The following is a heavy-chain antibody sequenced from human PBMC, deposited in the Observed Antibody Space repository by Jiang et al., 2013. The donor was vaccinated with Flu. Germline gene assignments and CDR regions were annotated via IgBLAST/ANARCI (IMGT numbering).Heavy chain of an antibody. CDR2: ISYDGSNK. D-gene: IGHD2-2*01. Sequence: CAASGFTFSSYAMHWVRQAPGKGLEWVAVISYDGSNKYYADSVKGRFTISRDNSKNTLYLQMNSLRAEDTAVYYCAREFTQLDSCDAFDIWGQGTMVTVSS. CDR1: GFTFSSYA. V-gene: IGHV3-30-3*01. J-gene: IGHJ3*02. CDR3: AREFTQLDSCDAFDI.